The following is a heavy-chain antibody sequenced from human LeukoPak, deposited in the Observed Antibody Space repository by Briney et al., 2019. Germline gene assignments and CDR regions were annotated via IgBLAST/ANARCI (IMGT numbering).Heavy chain of an antibody. CDR3: AKEPDLAALYYFDC. V-gene: IGHV3-30*04. CDR1: GFTFRTYA. CDR2: ISYDGRNK. D-gene: IGHD6-6*01. J-gene: IGHJ4*02. Sequence: GGSLRLSCAASGFTFRTYALHWVRQAPGKGLEWVAVISYDGRNKYYADSVKGRFTISRDNSKNTLYLQINSLRAEDTAAYYCAKEPDLAALYYFDCWGEGALVTVSS.